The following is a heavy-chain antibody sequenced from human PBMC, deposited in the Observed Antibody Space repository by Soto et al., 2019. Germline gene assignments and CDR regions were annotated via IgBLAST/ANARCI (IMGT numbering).Heavy chain of an antibody. J-gene: IGHJ6*02. V-gene: IGHV4-31*03. CDR2: IHDSGGI. CDR3: ASNGPDYFGMDV. CDR1: GGSISSGGYY. Sequence: SETLSLTCTVSGGSISSGGYYWTWIRQHPGKGLEWIGYIHDSGGIYCNPSLKSRVIISVDTSKSQFSVKLGSVTAADTAVYFCASNGPDYFGMDVWGQGTTVTVS.